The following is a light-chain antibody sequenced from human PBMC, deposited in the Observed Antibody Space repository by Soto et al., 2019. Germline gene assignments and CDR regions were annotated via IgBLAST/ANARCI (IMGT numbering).Light chain of an antibody. Sequence: DIQMTQSPSSLSASVGDRVTITCRASQSISSYLNWYQQKPGKAPKLLIYAASSLQSGVPSRFSGSGSGIYFTLTISSLQPDVFATYYCQQSYSTPTTFGQGTKV. CDR3: QQSYSTPTT. J-gene: IGKJ1*01. CDR1: QSISSY. V-gene: IGKV1-39*01. CDR2: AAS.